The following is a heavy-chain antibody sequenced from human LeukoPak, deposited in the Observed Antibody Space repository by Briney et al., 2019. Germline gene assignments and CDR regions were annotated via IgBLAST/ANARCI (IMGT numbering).Heavy chain of an antibody. CDR1: GYRFTSYW. V-gene: IGHV5-10-1*01. CDR3: ARHESSSWLGGYYGMDV. CDR2: IDPSDSYT. D-gene: IGHD6-13*01. Sequence: GESLKISFQGSGYRFTSYWISWVRPMPGKGLEWMGRIDPSDSYTSYSPSFQGHVTISADKSISTAYLQWSSLKASDTAMYYCARHESSSWLGGYYGMDVWGQGTTVTVSS. J-gene: IGHJ6*02.